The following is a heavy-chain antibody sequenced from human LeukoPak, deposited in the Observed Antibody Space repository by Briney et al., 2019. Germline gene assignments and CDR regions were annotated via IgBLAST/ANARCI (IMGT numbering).Heavy chain of an antibody. J-gene: IGHJ4*02. D-gene: IGHD1-26*01. Sequence: SVKVSCKVSGGTFSSYTISWVRQAPGQGLEWMGGITPIFGTANYAQKFQGRVTITADKSTSTAYMELSSLRSEDTAVYYCGTWIVGSGFWGQGTLVTVSS. V-gene: IGHV1-69*06. CDR2: ITPIFGTA. CDR1: GGTFSSYT. CDR3: GTWIVGSGF.